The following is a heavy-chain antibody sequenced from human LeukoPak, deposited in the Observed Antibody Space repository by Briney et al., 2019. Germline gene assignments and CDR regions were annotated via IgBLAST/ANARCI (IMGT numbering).Heavy chain of an antibody. V-gene: IGHV3-20*01. CDR2: INWNGGST. D-gene: IGHD2-15*01. CDR1: GFTFDDYG. CDR3: ARRGYGDYYYGMDV. J-gene: IGHJ6*02. Sequence: TGGSLRLSCAASGFTFDDYGMSWVRQAPGKGLEWVSGINWNGGSTGYADSVKGRFTISRDNAKNSLYLQMNSPRAEDTALYHCARRGYGDYYYGMDVWGQGTTVTVSS.